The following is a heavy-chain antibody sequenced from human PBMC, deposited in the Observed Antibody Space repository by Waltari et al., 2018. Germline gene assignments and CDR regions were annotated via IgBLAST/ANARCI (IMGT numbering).Heavy chain of an antibody. J-gene: IGHJ4*02. CDR2: INPNSGDT. Sequence: QVQLVQSGAEVKKSGASVTVPCKTSGYIFTTLAIHWVRQAPGQGLEWLGRINPNSGDTSYAQRFQGRVTMTGDTSITTAYMELTGLRSDDTAVYYCARSGGGTTTFGVAEWGQGSLVTVSS. D-gene: IGHD3-3*01. CDR1: GYIFTTLA. V-gene: IGHV1-2*06. CDR3: ARSGGGTTTFGVAE.